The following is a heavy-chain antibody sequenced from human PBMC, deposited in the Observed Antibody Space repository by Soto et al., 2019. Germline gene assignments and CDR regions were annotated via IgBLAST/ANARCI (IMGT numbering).Heavy chain of an antibody. V-gene: IGHV3-48*03. CDR2: ISHTDRLT. J-gene: IGHJ5*02. CDR1: GFTFSYYE. Sequence: EVQLAESGGDLVQPGGSLRLSCIGSGFTFSYYEMNWVRQVPGKGLERVAFISHTDRLTHYPDSVRGRFTISRDNAKNSLYLHMTSLRVEDTAVYYCARDTGRASADLWGQGTLVTVSS. CDR3: ARDTGRASADL. D-gene: IGHD6-13*01.